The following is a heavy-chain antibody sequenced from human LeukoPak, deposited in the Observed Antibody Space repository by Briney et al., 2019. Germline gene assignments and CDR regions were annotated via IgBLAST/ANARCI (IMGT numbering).Heavy chain of an antibody. CDR1: GFTFSSYA. CDR3: AKDSGYYGSGSYYS. J-gene: IGHJ5*02. CDR2: ISGSGGST. V-gene: IGHV3-23*01. Sequence: GGSPRLSCAAPGFTFSSYAMSWVRQAPGKGLEWVSAISGSGGSTYYADSVKGRFTISRDNSKNTLYLQMNSLRAEDTAVYYCAKDSGYYGSGSYYSWGQGTLVTVSS. D-gene: IGHD3-10*01.